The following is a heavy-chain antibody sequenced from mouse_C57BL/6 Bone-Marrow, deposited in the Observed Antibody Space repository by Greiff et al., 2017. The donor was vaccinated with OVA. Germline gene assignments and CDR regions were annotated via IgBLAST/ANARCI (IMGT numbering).Heavy chain of an antibody. CDR3: ARSGFAY. Sequence: VQLQQSGAELARPGASVKLSCKASGYTFTSYGISWVKQRTGQALEWIGEIYPRSGNTYYNEKFKGKATLTADKSSSTAYMELRSLTSEDSAVYFCARSGFAYWGQGTLVTVSA. J-gene: IGHJ3*01. V-gene: IGHV1-81*01. CDR2: IYPRSGNT. CDR1: GYTFTSYG.